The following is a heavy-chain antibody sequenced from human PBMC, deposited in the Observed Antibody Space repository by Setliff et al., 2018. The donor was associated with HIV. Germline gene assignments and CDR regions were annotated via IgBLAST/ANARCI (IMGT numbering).Heavy chain of an antibody. V-gene: IGHV3-20*03. D-gene: IGHD3-16*01. Sequence: SGFTFEDYGMSWVRQAPGKGLEWVSGINWNGGSTGYVDSVKGRFTISRDNAKNSLFLQMNSLRAEDTAVYYCARDRFRGGVGTGLAEYWGQGTVVTVSS. CDR2: INWNGGST. CDR3: ARDRFRGGVGTGLAEY. CDR1: GFTFEDYG. J-gene: IGHJ4*02.